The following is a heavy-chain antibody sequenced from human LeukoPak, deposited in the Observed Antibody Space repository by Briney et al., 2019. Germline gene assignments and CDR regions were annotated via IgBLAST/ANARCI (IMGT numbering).Heavy chain of an antibody. V-gene: IGHV3-23*01. CDR3: AKKNGGNNPFDN. J-gene: IGHJ4*02. D-gene: IGHD4-23*01. Sequence: GGSLRLSCAASGFSFSSFTMTWVRQAPGKGLEYVSGINSGGSAYYADSVKGRFTISRDNSKNTLYLQMNSLRAEDTAVYYCAKKNGGNNPFDNWGQGTRVTVSS. CDR1: GFSFSSFT. CDR2: INSGGSA.